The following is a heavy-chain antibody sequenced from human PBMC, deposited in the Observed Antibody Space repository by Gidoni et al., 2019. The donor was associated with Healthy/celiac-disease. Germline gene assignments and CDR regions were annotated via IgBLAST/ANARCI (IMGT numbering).Heavy chain of an antibody. CDR3: AKCRDSSLDDAFDI. CDR1: GFTFDDYA. D-gene: IGHD3-22*01. Sequence: EVPLLESGGGLVQPGRSLRLSFAASGFTFDDYAMHWVRQAPGKGLAWVSGISWNSGSIGYADSVKGRFTISRDNAKNSLYLQMNSLRAEDTALYYCAKCRDSSLDDAFDIWGQGTMVTVSS. J-gene: IGHJ3*02. CDR2: ISWNSGSI. V-gene: IGHV3-9*01.